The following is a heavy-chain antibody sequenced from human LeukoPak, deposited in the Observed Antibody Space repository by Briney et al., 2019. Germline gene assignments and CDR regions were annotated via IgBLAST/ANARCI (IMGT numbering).Heavy chain of an antibody. Sequence: PGGSLRLSCAASGFTFSNSAMHWVRQAPGKGLEYVSAITGNGAFTYYAHSVRGRFTISRDNSKSTLYLQMGSLRGEDMAIYYCARAEDSGSYDYWGQGTLVTVSS. V-gene: IGHV3-64*01. CDR3: ARAEDSGSYDY. CDR1: GFTFSNSA. J-gene: IGHJ4*02. D-gene: IGHD3-10*01. CDR2: ITGNGAFT.